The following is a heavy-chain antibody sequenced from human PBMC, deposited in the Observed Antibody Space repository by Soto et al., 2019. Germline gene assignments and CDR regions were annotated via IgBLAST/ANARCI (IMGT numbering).Heavy chain of an antibody. V-gene: IGHV1-69*01. CDR3: ARAGGHCSSTSCVDF. Sequence: QVQLVQSGAEVKKPGSSVKVSCKTSGDTFSSYGINWVRLAPGQGLEWMGGIKPVFGSPVYARKFEGRLTMTADESTSTAYMQLSSLKSEDTAVYHCARAGGHCSSTSCVDFWGQGTLITVSS. J-gene: IGHJ4*02. CDR1: GDTFSSYG. D-gene: IGHD2-2*01. CDR2: IKPVFGSP.